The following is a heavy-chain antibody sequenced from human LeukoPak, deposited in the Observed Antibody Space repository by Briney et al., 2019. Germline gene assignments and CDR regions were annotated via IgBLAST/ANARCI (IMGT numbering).Heavy chain of an antibody. CDR2: ISAYNGNT. CDR1: GYTFTSYG. Sequence: EASVKVSCKASGYTFTSYGISWERQAPGQGLEWMGWISAYNGNTNYAQKLQGRVTITTDTSTSTAYMELRSLRSDDTAVYYCAGGQRYYFDYWGQGTLVTVSS. CDR3: AGGQRYYFDY. V-gene: IGHV1-18*01. J-gene: IGHJ4*02. D-gene: IGHD3-16*01.